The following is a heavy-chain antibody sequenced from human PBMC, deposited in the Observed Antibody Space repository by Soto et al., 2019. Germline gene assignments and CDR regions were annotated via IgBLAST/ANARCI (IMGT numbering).Heavy chain of an antibody. CDR3: ARDLYGSGSYYYYYYGMDV. D-gene: IGHD3-10*01. CDR2: IYYSGST. V-gene: IGHV4-31*03. CDR1: GDSISSGSYY. J-gene: IGHJ6*02. Sequence: PSETLSLTCTVSGDSISSGSYYWSWIRQHPGKGLEWIGYIYYSGSTYYNPSLKSRVTISVDTSKNQFSLKLSSVTAADTAVYYCARDLYGSGSYYYYYYGMDVWGQGTTVTVSS.